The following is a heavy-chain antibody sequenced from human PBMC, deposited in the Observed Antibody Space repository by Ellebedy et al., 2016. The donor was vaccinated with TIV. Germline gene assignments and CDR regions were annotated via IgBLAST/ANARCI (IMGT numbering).Heavy chain of an antibody. CDR2: MNSDGRGT. D-gene: IGHD3-22*01. CDR1: GFTFSNYW. CDR3: VRAWGGHDSSGYFYEREYYFDY. Sequence: GESLKISCKVPGFTFSNYWMHWVRQAPGTGLVWVSRMNSDGRGTIYADSVKGRLTMSRDNAKNTLFLQMNSLRAEDSAVYYWVRAWGGHDSSGYFYEREYYFDYWGQGTLVTVSS. V-gene: IGHV3-74*01. J-gene: IGHJ4*02.